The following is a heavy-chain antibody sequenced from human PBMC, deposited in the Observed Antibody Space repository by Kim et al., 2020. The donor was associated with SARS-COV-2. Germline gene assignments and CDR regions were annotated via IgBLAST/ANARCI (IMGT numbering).Heavy chain of an antibody. CDR3: ARSDPYSSGRTAPDY. D-gene: IGHD6-19*01. Sequence: ASVKVSCKASGYTFTSYGISWVRQAPGQGLEWMGWISAYNGNTNYAQKLQGIVTMTTDTSTSTAYMELRSLRSDDTAVYYCARSDPYSSGRTAPDYWGQGTLVTVSS. V-gene: IGHV1-18*01. CDR1: GYTFTSYG. CDR2: ISAYNGNT. J-gene: IGHJ4*02.